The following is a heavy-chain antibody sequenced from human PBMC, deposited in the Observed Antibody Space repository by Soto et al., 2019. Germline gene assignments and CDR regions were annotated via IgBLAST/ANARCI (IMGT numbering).Heavy chain of an antibody. J-gene: IGHJ4*02. CDR3: ARVRGSYALDC. D-gene: IGHD2-15*01. CDR1: GYTFTNYG. CDR2: ISANNGNT. V-gene: IGHV1-18*01. Sequence: QVQLVQSGAEVKKPGASVKVSCKASGYTFTNYGISWVRQAPGQGLEWMGWISANNGNTNYAQKLQGRVTMTTDTSTSTADTERRSLRSDDTAVYYCARVRGSYALDCWGPGTLVTVSS.